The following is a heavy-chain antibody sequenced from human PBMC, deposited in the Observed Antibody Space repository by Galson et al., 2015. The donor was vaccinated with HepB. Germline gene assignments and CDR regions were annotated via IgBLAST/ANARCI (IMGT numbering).Heavy chain of an antibody. CDR3: ARKGKAVAGIGY. CDR2: IYYSGST. V-gene: IGHV4-39*01. D-gene: IGHD6-19*01. CDR1: GGSISSSSYY. J-gene: IGHJ4*02. Sequence: ETLSLTCTVSGGSISSSSYYWGWIRQPPGKGLEWIGSIYYSGSTYYNPSLKSRVTISVDTSKNQFSLKLSSVTAADTAVYYCARKGKAVAGIGYWGQGTLVTVSS.